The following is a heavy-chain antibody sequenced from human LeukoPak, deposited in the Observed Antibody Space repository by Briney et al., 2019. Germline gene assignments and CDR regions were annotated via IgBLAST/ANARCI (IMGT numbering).Heavy chain of an antibody. CDR2: INPNSGGT. J-gene: IGHJ3*02. Sequence: ASVKVSCKPSGYTFTGYYMHWVRPAPGQGLEWMGWINPNSGGTNYAQTFQGRVTMTRDTSISTAYMQLSRLRSDDTAVYYCARVRRGIAAAAPNNAFDIWGQGTMVTVSS. CDR3: ARVRRGIAAAAPNNAFDI. CDR1: GYTFTGYY. V-gene: IGHV1-2*02. D-gene: IGHD6-13*01.